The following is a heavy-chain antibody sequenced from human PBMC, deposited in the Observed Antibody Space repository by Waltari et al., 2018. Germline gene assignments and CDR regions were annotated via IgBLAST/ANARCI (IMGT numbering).Heavy chain of an antibody. CDR3: AREPARGEKNWFDP. CDR1: GFTFSSYE. V-gene: IGHV3-48*03. J-gene: IGHJ5*02. Sequence: EVQLVESGGGLVQPGGSLRLSCAASGFTFSSYEMNWVRQAPGKGLEWVSYISSSGSTIYYADSVKDRFTISRDNAKNSLYLQMNSLRAEDTAVYYCAREPARGEKNWFDPWGQGTLVTVSS. CDR2: ISSSGSTI. D-gene: IGHD2-21*01.